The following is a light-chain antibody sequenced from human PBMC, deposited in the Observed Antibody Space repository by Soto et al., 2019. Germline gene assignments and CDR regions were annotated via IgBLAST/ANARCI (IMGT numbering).Light chain of an antibody. CDR1: QSVSSSY. J-gene: IGKJ2*01. Sequence: EIVLTQSPGTLSFSPGERATLSCRASQSVSSSYLAWYQQKPVQAPRLLIYGASSRATGIPDRFSGSGSGTDFTLTISRLEPEEFAVYYCQQYGSSPLYTFGQGTKLEIK. V-gene: IGKV3-20*01. CDR3: QQYGSSPLYT. CDR2: GAS.